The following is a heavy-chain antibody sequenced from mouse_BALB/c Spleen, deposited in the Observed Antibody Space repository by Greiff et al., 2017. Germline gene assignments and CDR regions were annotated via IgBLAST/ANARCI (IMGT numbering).Heavy chain of an antibody. V-gene: IGHV1-5*01. Sequence: EVQLHQSGPVLARPGASVKMSCKASGYTFTSYWMHWVKQRPGQGLEWIGAIYPGNSDTSYNQKFKGKAKLTAVTSTSTAYMELSSLTNEDSAVYYGTHYDYDSCDDWGQGTTLTVSS. CDR2: IYPGNSDT. D-gene: IGHD2-4*01. CDR1: GYTFTSYW. J-gene: IGHJ2*01. CDR3: THYDYDSCDD.